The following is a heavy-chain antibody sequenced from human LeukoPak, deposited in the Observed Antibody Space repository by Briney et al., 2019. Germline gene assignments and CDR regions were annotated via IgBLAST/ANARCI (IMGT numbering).Heavy chain of an antibody. V-gene: IGHV1-69*13. D-gene: IGHD3-3*01. Sequence: SVKVSCKASGGTFSSYAISWVRQAPGQGLEWMGGIIPIFGTANYAQKFQGRVTITADESTSTAYMELSSLRSEDTAVYYCARSWSGYYTLPPDYWGQGTLVTVSS. J-gene: IGHJ4*02. CDR1: GGTFSSYA. CDR3: ARSWSGYYTLPPDY. CDR2: IIPIFGTA.